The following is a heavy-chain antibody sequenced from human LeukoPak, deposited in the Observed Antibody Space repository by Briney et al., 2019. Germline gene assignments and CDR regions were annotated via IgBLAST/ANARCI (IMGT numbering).Heavy chain of an antibody. Sequence: PGGSLRLSCAASGFTFSIYSMTWVRQAPGKGLEWVSSISSSSSYIYYADSVKGRFTISRDNAKNSLYLQMNSLRAEDTAVYYCARDQVVTAHYYYYGMDVWGQGTTVTVSS. D-gene: IGHD2-21*02. V-gene: IGHV3-21*01. CDR3: ARDQVVTAHYYYYGMDV. CDR1: GFTFSIYS. J-gene: IGHJ6*02. CDR2: ISSSSSYI.